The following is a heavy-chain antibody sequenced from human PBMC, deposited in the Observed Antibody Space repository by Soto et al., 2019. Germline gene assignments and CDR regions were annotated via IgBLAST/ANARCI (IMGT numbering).Heavy chain of an antibody. Sequence: QVQLVQSGTEVRKPGASVKVSCKASGYTFVSYPITWVRQAPGQGLEWLGWVSAYNGNTKYAQKLRNRVIMTTDTSTSTAYMELRSLISDDTALYYCARGEWELLYWGQGTLVTVSS. CDR3: ARGEWELLY. D-gene: IGHD1-26*01. J-gene: IGHJ4*02. CDR1: GYTFVSYP. V-gene: IGHV1-18*01. CDR2: VSAYNGNT.